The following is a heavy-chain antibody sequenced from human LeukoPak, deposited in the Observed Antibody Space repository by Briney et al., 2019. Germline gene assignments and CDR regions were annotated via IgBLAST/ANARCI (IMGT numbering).Heavy chain of an antibody. CDR2: ISSSGSTI. V-gene: IGHV3-48*03. Sequence: GGSLRLSCAASGFTFSRYEMNWVRQAPGKGLEWVSYISSSGSTIYYADSVKGRFTISRDNAKNSLYLQMNSLRAEDTAVYYCAREVRSWPGVYYYYYYGMDVWGQGTTVTVSS. J-gene: IGHJ6*02. D-gene: IGHD6-13*01. CDR3: AREVRSWPGVYYYYYYGMDV. CDR1: GFTFSRYE.